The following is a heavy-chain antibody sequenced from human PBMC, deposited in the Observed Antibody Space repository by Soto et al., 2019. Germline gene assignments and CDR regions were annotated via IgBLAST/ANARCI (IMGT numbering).Heavy chain of an antibody. J-gene: IGHJ3*02. CDR3: ARANYGASGAFDI. V-gene: IGHV3-21*01. Sequence: PGGSQILSCAASAFSFTNHAMNWVRQAPGKGLEWVSSISSSSSYIYYADSVKGRFTISRDNAKNSLYLQMNSLRAEDTAVYYCARANYGASGAFDIWGQGTMVTVSS. CDR1: AFSFTNHA. D-gene: IGHD4-17*01. CDR2: ISSSSSYI.